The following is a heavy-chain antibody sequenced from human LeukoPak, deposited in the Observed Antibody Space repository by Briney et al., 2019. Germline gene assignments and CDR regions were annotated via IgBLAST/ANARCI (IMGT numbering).Heavy chain of an antibody. V-gene: IGHV3-15*01. D-gene: IGHD3-10*01. CDR3: TTEEVTMVRGVANYYYYMDV. CDR2: IKSKTDGGTT. Sequence: PGGSLRLSCAASGFTFSNAWMSWVRQAPGKGLEWVGRIKSKTDGGTTDYAAPVKGRFTISRDDSKNTLYLQMNSLKTEDTAVYYCTTEEVTMVRGVANYYYYMDVWGKGTTVTISS. J-gene: IGHJ6*03. CDR1: GFTFSNAW.